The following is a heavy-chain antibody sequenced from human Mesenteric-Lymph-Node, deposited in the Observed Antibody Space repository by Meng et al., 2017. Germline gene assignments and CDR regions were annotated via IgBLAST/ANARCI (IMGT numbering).Heavy chain of an antibody. CDR3: AREVTMVRGVIIYYYGMDV. CDR1: GYTFTSYD. J-gene: IGHJ6*02. CDR2: MNPNSGNT. D-gene: IGHD3-10*01. V-gene: IGHV1-8*03. Sequence: ASVTVSCKASGYTFTSYDINWVRQATGQGLEWMGWMNPNSGNTGYEQKFQGRVTITRNTSISTAYMELSSLRSEDTAVYYCAREVTMVRGVIIYYYGMDVWGQGTTVTVSS.